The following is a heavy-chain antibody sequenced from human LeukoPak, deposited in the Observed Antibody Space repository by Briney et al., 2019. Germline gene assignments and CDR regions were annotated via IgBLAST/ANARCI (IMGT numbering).Heavy chain of an antibody. D-gene: IGHD3-10*01. CDR1: GFTFSSYG. J-gene: IGHJ6*03. CDR3: AKEAGSYSYYYYYYMDV. V-gene: IGHV3-7*03. CDR2: IKQDGSEK. Sequence: GGSLRLPCAASGFTFSSYGMSWVRQAPGKGLEWVANIKQDGSEKYYVDSVKGRFTISRDNSKNTLYLQMNSLRAEDTAVYYCAKEAGSYSYYYYYYMDVWGKGTTVTVSS.